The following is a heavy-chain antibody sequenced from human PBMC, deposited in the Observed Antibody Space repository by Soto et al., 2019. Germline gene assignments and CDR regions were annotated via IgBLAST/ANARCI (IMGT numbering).Heavy chain of an antibody. V-gene: IGHV3-15*05. D-gene: IGHD7-27*01. Sequence: EVQLVASGGDLVKPGGSLRLARAGSGFSFRNAWMSWVRQAPGKGPEWIGRIKSESVGGTTDYAAPVKGRFTVSRDDSKYTVYLHMSSRKIEDTAVYYCLGDWLHPWGQGTLFTVSS. CDR3: LGDWLHP. J-gene: IGHJ5*02. CDR2: IKSESVGGTT. CDR1: GFSFRNAW.